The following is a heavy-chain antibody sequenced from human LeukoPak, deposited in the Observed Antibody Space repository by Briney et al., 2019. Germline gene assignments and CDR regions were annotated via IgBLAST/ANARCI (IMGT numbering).Heavy chain of an antibody. CDR2: ISGTGGST. CDR3: AKDKSYSIDY. Sequence: PGGSLRLSCAASGLTFSSYAMSWVRQAPGKGLEWVSAISGTGGSTYYADSVKGRFTISRDNSKNTLYLQMNSLRAEDTAVYHCAKDKSYSIDYWGQGTLVTVSS. CDR1: GLTFSSYA. D-gene: IGHD3-10*01. V-gene: IGHV3-23*01. J-gene: IGHJ4*02.